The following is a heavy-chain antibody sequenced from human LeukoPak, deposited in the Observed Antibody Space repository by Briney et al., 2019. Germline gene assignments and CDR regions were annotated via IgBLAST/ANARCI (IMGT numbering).Heavy chain of an antibody. J-gene: IGHJ5*02. D-gene: IGHD1-26*01. CDR3: ARGAPRGERLGWFDP. CDR1: GGSISSSTYY. V-gene: IGHV4-39*01. CDR2: IYYSGST. Sequence: SETLSLTCTVSGGSISSSTYYWGWIRQPPGKGLEWLGSIYYSGSTYYNPSLKSRVTISVDTSKNQFSPKLSSVTAADTAVYYCARGAPRGERLGWFDPWGQGTLVTVSS.